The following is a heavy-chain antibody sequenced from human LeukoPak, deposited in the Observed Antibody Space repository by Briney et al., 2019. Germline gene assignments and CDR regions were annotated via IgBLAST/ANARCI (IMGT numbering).Heavy chain of an antibody. CDR3: ARGLPDGALGVDY. CDR1: GGSISSGGHS. V-gene: IGHV4-30-2*01. J-gene: IGHJ4*02. CDR2: IYHSGSGST. Sequence: SETLSLTCTVSGGSISSGGHSWSWIRQPPGKGLEWIGYIYHSGSGSTYYNPSLKSRVTISIDKSKNQFSLKLNSVTAADTAVYYCARGLPDGALGVDYWGQGTLVTVSS. D-gene: IGHD3-10*01.